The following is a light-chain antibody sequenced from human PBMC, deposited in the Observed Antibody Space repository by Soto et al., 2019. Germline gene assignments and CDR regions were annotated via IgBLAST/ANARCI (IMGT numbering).Light chain of an antibody. J-gene: IGLJ2*01. CDR3: SSYAGINDYVV. CDR2: EVT. CDR1: SSDVGGYNF. Sequence: QSALTQPPSASGSPGQSVTISCTGTSSDVGGYNFVSWYQQYPGRAPKLIVFEVTKRPSGVPDRFSGSKSGNTASLTVSGLQAEDEADYYCSSYAGINDYVVFGGGTKLTVL. V-gene: IGLV2-8*01.